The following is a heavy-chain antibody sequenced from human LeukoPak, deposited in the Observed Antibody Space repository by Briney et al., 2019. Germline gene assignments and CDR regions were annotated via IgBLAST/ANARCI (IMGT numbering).Heavy chain of an antibody. Sequence: PSETLSLTCAVYGGSFSGYYWSWIRQPPGKGLEWIGEINHSGSTNYNPSLKSRVTISVDTSKNQFSLKLSSVTAADTAVYYCAREGLRGYSYGSTLYYYYYYMDVWGKGTTVTVSS. V-gene: IGHV4-34*01. CDR1: GGSFSGYY. J-gene: IGHJ6*03. CDR3: AREGLRGYSYGSTLYYYYYYMDV. CDR2: INHSGST. D-gene: IGHD5-18*01.